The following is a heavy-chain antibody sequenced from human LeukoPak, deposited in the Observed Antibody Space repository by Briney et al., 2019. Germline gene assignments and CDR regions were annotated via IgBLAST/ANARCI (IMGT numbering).Heavy chain of an antibody. Sequence: GRSLRLSCAASGFTFRSYGMHWVRQAPGKGLQWVAVIWYDGSNKYYADSVKGRFTISRDNSKNTLSLQMNSLRAEDTAVYYCARGLPPLEKYYFDYWGQGTLVTVSS. CDR3: ARGLPPLEKYYFDY. J-gene: IGHJ4*02. V-gene: IGHV3-33*01. CDR1: GFTFRSYG. D-gene: IGHD3-3*01. CDR2: IWYDGSNK.